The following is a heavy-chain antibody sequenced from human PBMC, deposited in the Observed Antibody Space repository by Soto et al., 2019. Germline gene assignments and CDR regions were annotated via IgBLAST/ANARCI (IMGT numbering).Heavy chain of an antibody. CDR2: INAGNGNT. Sequence: ASVKVSCKASGYTFTSYAMHWVRQAPGQRLEWMGWINAGNGNTKYSQKFQGRVTITRDTSASTAYMELSSLRSEDTAVYYCARYCSSTSCYTANYGMDVWGQGTTVTVSS. V-gene: IGHV1-3*01. CDR1: GYTFTSYA. D-gene: IGHD2-2*02. CDR3: ARYCSSTSCYTANYGMDV. J-gene: IGHJ6*02.